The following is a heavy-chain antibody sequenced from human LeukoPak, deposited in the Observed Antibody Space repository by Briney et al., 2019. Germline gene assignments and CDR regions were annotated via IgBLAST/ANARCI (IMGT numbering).Heavy chain of an antibody. CDR2: IIPIFGTA. D-gene: IGHD3-22*01. J-gene: IGHJ4*02. CDR3: ARRSGSYYDSSGYYFDY. Sequence: GASVKVSCKASGGTFSSYAISWVRQAPGQGLEWMGGIIPIFGTANYAQKFQGRVTITADESTSTAYMELSSLRSEDTAVYYCARRSGSYYDSSGYYFDYWGQGTLVTVSS. CDR1: GGTFSSYA. V-gene: IGHV1-69*13.